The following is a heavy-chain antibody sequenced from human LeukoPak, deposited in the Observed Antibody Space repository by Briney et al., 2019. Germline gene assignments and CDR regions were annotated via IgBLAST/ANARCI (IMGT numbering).Heavy chain of an antibody. CDR1: GFTFSNYW. J-gene: IGHJ4*02. Sequence: PGGSLRLSCATSGFTFSNYWMGWVRQAPGEGLEWVANVRQDGGEKCYVDSVKGRFTISRDNAKNSLYLQMNSLRAEDTAVYYCARRSDYGYFDYWGQGTLVTVSS. CDR2: VRQDGGEK. CDR3: ARRSDYGYFDY. V-gene: IGHV3-7*01. D-gene: IGHD3-16*01.